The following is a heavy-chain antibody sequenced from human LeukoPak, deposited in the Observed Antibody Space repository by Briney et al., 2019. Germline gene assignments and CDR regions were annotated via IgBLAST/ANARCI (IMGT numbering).Heavy chain of an antibody. CDR1: GFTFSSYG. J-gene: IGHJ4*02. V-gene: IGHV3-33*01. CDR3: ARDKLLVPYYFDY. Sequence: GGSLRLSCAASGFTFSSYGMHWVRQAPGMGLEWVAVIWYDGSNKYYADSVKGRFTISRDSSKNTLYLQMNSLRAEDTAVYYCARDKLLVPYYFDYWGQGTLVTVSS. D-gene: IGHD2-2*01. CDR2: IWYDGSNK.